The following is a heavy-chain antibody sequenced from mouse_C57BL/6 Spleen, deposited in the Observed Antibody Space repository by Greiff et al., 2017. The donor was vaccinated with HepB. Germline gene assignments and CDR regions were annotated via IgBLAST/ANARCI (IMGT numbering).Heavy chain of an antibody. D-gene: IGHD1-1*01. Sequence: VQLQQPGAELVMPGASVKLSCKASGYTFTSYWMHWVKQRPGQGLEWIGELDPSDSYTNYNQKFKGKSTLTVDKSSSTAYMQLSSLTSEDSAVYYCARGPITTVVAFYWYFDVWGTGTTVTVSS. V-gene: IGHV1-69*01. CDR2: LDPSDSYT. CDR1: GYTFTSYW. CDR3: ARGPITTVVAFYWYFDV. J-gene: IGHJ1*03.